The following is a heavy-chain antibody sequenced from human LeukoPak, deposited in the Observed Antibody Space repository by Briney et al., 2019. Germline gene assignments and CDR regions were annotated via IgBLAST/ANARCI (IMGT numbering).Heavy chain of an antibody. CDR1: GYTFTSYG. V-gene: IGHV1-18*01. Sequence: ASVKVSCKASGYTFTSYGISWVRQAPGQGLEWMGWISAYNGNTNYAQKLQGRVTLTTDTSTSTAYMELRSLRSDDTAVCYCARDAASYCSGGSCQPRGHYYYYGMDVWGQGTTVTVSS. CDR2: ISAYNGNT. D-gene: IGHD2-15*01. CDR3: ARDAASYCSGGSCQPRGHYYYYGMDV. J-gene: IGHJ6*02.